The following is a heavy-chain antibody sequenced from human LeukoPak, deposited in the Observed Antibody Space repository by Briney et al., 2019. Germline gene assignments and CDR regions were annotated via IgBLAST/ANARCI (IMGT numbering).Heavy chain of an antibody. CDR3: ARDTRSLIDY. CDR2: ISSNSATT. Sequence: GGSLRLSCAASGFSFGTNSMNWVRQVPGKGLEWISYISSNSATTYYADSVKGRFTISRDNAKNSLYLHMNSLRADDTAVYYCARDTRSLIDYWGQGTLVTVSS. D-gene: IGHD1-26*01. CDR1: GFSFGTNS. J-gene: IGHJ4*02. V-gene: IGHV3-48*01.